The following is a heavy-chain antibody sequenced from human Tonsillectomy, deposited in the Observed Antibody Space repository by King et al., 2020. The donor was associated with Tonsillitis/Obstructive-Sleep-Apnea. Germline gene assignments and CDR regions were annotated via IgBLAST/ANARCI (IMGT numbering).Heavy chain of an antibody. CDR3: ARVAVVAASRWFDP. V-gene: IGHV4-31*01. CDR1: GGSISSGGYY. D-gene: IGHD2-15*01. Sequence: VQLQESGPGLVKPSQTLSLTCTVSGGSISSGGYYWSWIRQHPGKGLEWIGYIYYSGSTYYNPSLKSLVTISVDTSKNQFSLKLSSVTAADTAVYYCARVAVVAASRWFDPWGQGTLVTVSS. CDR2: IYYSGST. J-gene: IGHJ5*02.